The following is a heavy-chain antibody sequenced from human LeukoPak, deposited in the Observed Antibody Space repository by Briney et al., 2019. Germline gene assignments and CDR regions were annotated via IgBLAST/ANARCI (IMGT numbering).Heavy chain of an antibody. J-gene: IGHJ4*02. D-gene: IGHD5-24*01. Sequence: SETLSLTCTVSGGSTSGYYWSWIRQSPGKGLEWIGYIYYTGNTNNPSLKGRVTISADTSKNQFSLKLSSLRSEDTAVYYCARDPACSGDGYCGYFDYWGQGTLVTVSS. CDR3: ARDPACSGDGYCGYFDY. V-gene: IGHV4-59*01. CDR2: IYYTGNT. CDR1: GGSTSGYY.